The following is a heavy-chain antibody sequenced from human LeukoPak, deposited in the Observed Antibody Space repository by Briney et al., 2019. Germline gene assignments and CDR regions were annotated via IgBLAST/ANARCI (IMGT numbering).Heavy chain of an antibody. J-gene: IGHJ5*02. Sequence: GASVKVSCKASGYTFTSYGISWVRQAPGQGLEWMGWISAYNGNTNYAQKLQGRVTMTTDTSTSTAYMELRSLRSDDTAVYYCARDRGPYSSSSWFDPWGQGTLVTVSS. D-gene: IGHD6-13*01. CDR3: ARDRGPYSSSSWFDP. CDR2: ISAYNGNT. V-gene: IGHV1-18*01. CDR1: GYTFTSYG.